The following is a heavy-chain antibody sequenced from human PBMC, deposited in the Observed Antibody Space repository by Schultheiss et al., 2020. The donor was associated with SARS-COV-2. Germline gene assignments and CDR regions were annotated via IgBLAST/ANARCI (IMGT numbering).Heavy chain of an antibody. CDR2: FYYSGTT. CDR3: ARGLGIAVAGADY. CDR1: GGSFSGYY. V-gene: IGHV4-34*09. D-gene: IGHD6-19*01. Sequence: SQTLSLTCAVYGGSFSGYYWSWIRQPPGKGLEWIGYFYYSGTTDYNPTLESRVTISVDTSKNQFSLKLSSVTAADTAVYYCARGLGIAVAGADYWGQGTLVTVSS. J-gene: IGHJ4*02.